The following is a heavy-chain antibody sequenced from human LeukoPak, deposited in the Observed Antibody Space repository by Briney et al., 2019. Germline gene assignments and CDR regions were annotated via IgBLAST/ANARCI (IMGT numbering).Heavy chain of an antibody. Sequence: GGSLRLSCAASGFTFSSYSMNWVRQAPGEGLEWVSSISSSSSYIYYADSVKGRFTISRDNAKNSLCLQMNSLRAEDTAVYYCARDFTYYDILTGSQEGYYYYYGMDVWGKGTTVTVSS. V-gene: IGHV3-21*01. CDR2: ISSSSSYI. CDR1: GFTFSSYS. CDR3: ARDFTYYDILTGSQEGYYYYYGMDV. J-gene: IGHJ6*04. D-gene: IGHD3-9*01.